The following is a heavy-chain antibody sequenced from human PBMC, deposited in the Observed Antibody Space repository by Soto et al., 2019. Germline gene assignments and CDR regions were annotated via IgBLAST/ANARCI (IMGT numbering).Heavy chain of an antibody. D-gene: IGHD5-12*01. V-gene: IGHV3-30*18. CDR2: ISEDGRNK. Sequence: PGGSLRLSCAASGFTFSSYGMHWVRQAPGKGLEWVAIISEDGRNKYYADSVKGRFTISRDNSKNTVYLQMNSLRAEDTAVYYCAKYSVVATIRIYDYCGQGTLVTVSS. J-gene: IGHJ4*02. CDR1: GFTFSSYG. CDR3: AKYSVVATIRIYDY.